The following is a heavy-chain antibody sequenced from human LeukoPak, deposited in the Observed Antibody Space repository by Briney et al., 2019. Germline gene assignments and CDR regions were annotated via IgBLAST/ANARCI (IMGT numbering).Heavy chain of an antibody. J-gene: IGHJ4*02. Sequence: PSGTLSLTCTVSGASVSRNWWSWVRQPPGKGLEWIGSIYYSGSTYYNPSLKSRVTMSVDTSKNHFSLKLSSVTAADTAVYYCATIGPSIAARPDYWGQGTLVTVSS. CDR2: IYYSGST. D-gene: IGHD6-6*01. CDR3: ATIGPSIAARPDY. V-gene: IGHV4-39*01. CDR1: GASVSRNW.